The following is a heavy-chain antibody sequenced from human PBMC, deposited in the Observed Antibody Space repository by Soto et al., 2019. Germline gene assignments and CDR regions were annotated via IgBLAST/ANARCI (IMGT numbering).Heavy chain of an antibody. CDR2: INHSGST. CDR1: GGSFSGYY. J-gene: IGHJ4*02. D-gene: IGHD1-20*01. Sequence: SETLSLTCAVYGGSFSGYYWSWIRQPPGKGLEWIGEINHSGSTNYNPSLKSRATISVDTSKNQFSLKLSSVTAADTAVSYCAGHNWCYHGDDYWGQGTLVTVSS. V-gene: IGHV4-34*01. CDR3: AGHNWCYHGDDY.